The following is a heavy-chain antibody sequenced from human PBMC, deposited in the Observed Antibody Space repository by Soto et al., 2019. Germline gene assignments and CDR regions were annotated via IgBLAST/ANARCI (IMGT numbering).Heavy chain of an antibody. CDR2: INHSGST. J-gene: IGHJ5*02. CDR3: AREPYSVGASWFDP. V-gene: IGHV4-34*01. CDR1: GGSFSGYY. D-gene: IGHD1-26*01. Sequence: SETLSLTCAVYGGSFSGYYWSWIRQPPGKGLEWIGEINHSGSTNYNPSLKSRVTISVDTSKNQFSLKLSSVTAADTAVYYCAREPYSVGASWFDPWGQGTLVT.